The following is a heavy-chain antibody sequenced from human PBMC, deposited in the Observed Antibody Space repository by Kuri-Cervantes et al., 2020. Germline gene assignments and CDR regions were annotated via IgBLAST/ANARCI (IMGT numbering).Heavy chain of an antibody. Sequence: GESLKISCAASGFTFSSYGMHWVRQAPGKGLEWVSVIYSGGSTYYADSVKGRFTISRDNSKNTLYLQMNSLRAEDTAVYYCARVGGSGMVYWGQGTLVTVSS. J-gene: IGHJ4*02. CDR2: IYSGGST. CDR1: GFTFSSYG. D-gene: IGHD3-10*01. V-gene: IGHV3-NL1*01. CDR3: ARVGGSGMVY.